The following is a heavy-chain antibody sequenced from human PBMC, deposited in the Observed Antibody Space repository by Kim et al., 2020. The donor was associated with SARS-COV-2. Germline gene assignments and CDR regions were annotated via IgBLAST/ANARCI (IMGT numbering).Heavy chain of an antibody. CDR1: GFTFSSYG. V-gene: IGHV3-30*18. CDR3: AKLYGSGTLYRYYYYGMDV. D-gene: IGHD3-10*01. J-gene: IGHJ6*02. CDR2: ISYDGSNK. Sequence: GGSLRLSCAASGFTFSSYGMHWVRQAPGKGLEWVAVISYDGSNKYYADSVKGRFTISRDNSKNTLYLQMNSLRAEDTAVYYCAKLYGSGTLYRYYYYGMDVWGQGTTVTVSS.